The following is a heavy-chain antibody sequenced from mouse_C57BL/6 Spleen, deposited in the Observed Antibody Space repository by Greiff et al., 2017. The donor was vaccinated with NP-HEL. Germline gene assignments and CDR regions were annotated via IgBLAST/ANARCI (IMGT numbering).Heavy chain of an antibody. CDR1: GFSFSDYG. J-gene: IGHJ4*01. CDR2: ISSGSSTI. D-gene: IGHD1-1*01. V-gene: IGHV5-17*01. Sequence: EVKLVESGGGLVKPGGSLKLSCAASGFSFSDYGMHWVRQAPEKGLEWVAYISSGSSTIYYADTVKGRFTISRDNAKNTLFLQMTSLRSEDTAMYYCARAGYGGSSLYAMDYWGQGTSVTVSS. CDR3: ARAGYGGSSLYAMDY.